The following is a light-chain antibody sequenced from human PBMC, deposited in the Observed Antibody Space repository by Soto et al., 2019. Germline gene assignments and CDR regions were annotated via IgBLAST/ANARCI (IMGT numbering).Light chain of an antibody. Sequence: IQMTQSPSSVSASVGDRVTITCRASRGISSYLAWYQQKPGKAPKLLIYAASTLQSGVPSRFSGSGSGTDFTLTISCLQSEDFATYYCQQYYSYPRTFGQGTKVDIK. V-gene: IGKV1-8*01. CDR1: RGISSY. CDR2: AAS. CDR3: QQYYSYPRT. J-gene: IGKJ1*01.